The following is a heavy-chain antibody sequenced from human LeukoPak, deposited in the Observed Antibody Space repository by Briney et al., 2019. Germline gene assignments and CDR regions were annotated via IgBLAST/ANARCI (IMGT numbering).Heavy chain of an antibody. CDR2: VHYSGST. V-gene: IGHV4-59*08. CDR3: ARQNLAASGQGLDY. J-gene: IGHJ4*02. D-gene: IGHD6-13*01. Sequence: SETLSLTCTVSGGSISSYFWSWIRQPPGKGLEWIGYVHYSGSTNYNPSLKSRVTFSVDTSKNQLSLELTSVTAADTAVYYCARQNLAASGQGLDYWGQGTLVTVSS. CDR1: GGSISSYF.